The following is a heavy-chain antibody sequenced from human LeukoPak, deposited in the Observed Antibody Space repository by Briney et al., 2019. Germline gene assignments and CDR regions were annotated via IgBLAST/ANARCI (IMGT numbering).Heavy chain of an antibody. Sequence: GGSLRLSCAASGFSFSSAGMHWVRQAPGKGLEWVGRIRSKANSYATAYAASVKGRFTMSRADSKNTAYLQMNSLKTEDTAVYYCTNYDSSGPAFQHWGQGTLVTVSS. CDR1: GFSFSSAG. V-gene: IGHV3-73*01. D-gene: IGHD3-22*01. CDR2: IRSKANSYAT. J-gene: IGHJ1*01. CDR3: TNYDSSGPAFQH.